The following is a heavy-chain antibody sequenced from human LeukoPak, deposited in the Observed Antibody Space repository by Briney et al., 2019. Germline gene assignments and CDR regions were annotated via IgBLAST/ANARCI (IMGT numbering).Heavy chain of an antibody. D-gene: IGHD5-12*01. V-gene: IGHV3-30*18. CDR1: GFTFSNYG. J-gene: IGHJ4*02. CDR2: ISYDGGHK. CDR3: AKGQRRHVDIVATTPFDY. Sequence: GGSLRLSCAASGFTFSNYGMHWVRQAPGKGLEWVAVISYDGGHKYYADSVKGRFTISRDNSKNTLYLQMNSLRAEDTAVYYCAKGQRRHVDIVATTPFDYWGQGTLVTVSS.